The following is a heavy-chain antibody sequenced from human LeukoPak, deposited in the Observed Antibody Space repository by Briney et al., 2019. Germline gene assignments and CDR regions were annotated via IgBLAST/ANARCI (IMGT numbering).Heavy chain of an antibody. D-gene: IGHD2-15*01. J-gene: IGHJ6*03. CDR1: GGSISSYY. Sequence: SETLSRTCTVSGGSISSYYWSWIRQPAGKGLEWIGRIYTSGSTNYNPSLKSRVTMSVDTSKNQFSLKLSSVTAADTAVYYCARDRYCSGGSCYSGYYYYYMDVWGKGTTVTVSS. CDR3: ARDRYCSGGSCYSGYYYYYMDV. CDR2: IYTSGST. V-gene: IGHV4-4*07.